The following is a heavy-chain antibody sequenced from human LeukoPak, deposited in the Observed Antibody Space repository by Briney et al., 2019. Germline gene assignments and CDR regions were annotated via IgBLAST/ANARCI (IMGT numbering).Heavy chain of an antibody. D-gene: IGHD3/OR15-3a*01. CDR1: GFTLSSYA. V-gene: IGHV3-23*01. CDR3: TRGSSRTGYNC. CDR2: IASGGST. Sequence: PGGSLRLSCAASGFTLSSYAMTWVRQAPGKGLEWVSAIASGGSTYYADSVKGWFTISRDNSKNTLYLQMNSLRVEDTAVYYCTRGSSRTGYNCWGQGVLVTVSS. J-gene: IGHJ4*02.